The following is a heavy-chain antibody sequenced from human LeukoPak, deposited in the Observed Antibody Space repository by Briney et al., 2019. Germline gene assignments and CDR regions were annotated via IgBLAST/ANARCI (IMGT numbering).Heavy chain of an antibody. V-gene: IGHV3-21*01. J-gene: IGHJ4*02. CDR1: GFTFSSYS. Sequence: PGGSLRLSCAASGFTFSSYSMNWVRQAPGKGLEWVSSISSSSSYIYYADSVKGRFTISRDNAKNSLYLQMNSLRAEDTAVYYCASPVWGDSSGYYYGYWGQGTLVTVSS. CDR3: ASPVWGDSSGYYYGY. CDR2: ISSSSSYI. D-gene: IGHD3-22*01.